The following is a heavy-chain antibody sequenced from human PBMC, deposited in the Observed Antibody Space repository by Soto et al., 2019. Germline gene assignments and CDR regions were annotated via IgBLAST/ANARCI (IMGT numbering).Heavy chain of an antibody. Sequence: VLLVQSGAEVKRPGASVKVSCEASGYIFSGYYIHWVRQAPGQGLEWMGWINPNSGGTNYAQRFQARVTMTRDTSISTVYMELTRLASNHTAIYYCARDGVVLDFWNPIWFDPWGQGTLVTVSS. CDR1: GYIFSGYY. CDR2: INPNSGGT. CDR3: ARDGVVLDFWNPIWFDP. D-gene: IGHD3-3*01. J-gene: IGHJ5*02. V-gene: IGHV1-2*02.